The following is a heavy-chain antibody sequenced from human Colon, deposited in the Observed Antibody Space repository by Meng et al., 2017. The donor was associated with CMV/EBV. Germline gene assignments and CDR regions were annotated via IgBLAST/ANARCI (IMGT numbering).Heavy chain of an antibody. CDR1: GDSFTGFL. D-gene: IGHD7-27*01. CDR2: INPSSGGT. CDR3: AAWGRIEKFDY. V-gene: IGHV1-2*02. Sequence: QGPLVASGPAGRQPVTSVTVSYKASGDSFTGFLRHWVRWAPGEGLGWLWCINPSSGGTKYAQQPLGRVTITTDTAINTAYMDLSSLRSDDTAVYFCAAWGRIEKFDYWGQGTLVTVSS. J-gene: IGHJ4*02.